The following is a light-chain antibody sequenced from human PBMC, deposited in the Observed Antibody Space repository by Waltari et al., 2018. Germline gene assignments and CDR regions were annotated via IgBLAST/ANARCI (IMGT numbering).Light chain of an antibody. CDR1: QSVSSN. J-gene: IGKJ1*01. CDR2: GAS. Sequence: EIVMTQSPATLSVSPGGRATLSCRASQSVSSNLAWYQQKPGQAPRLLIYGASTRATGIPARFRVSGSGTEFTLTISSLQSEDFAVYYCQQYNNWPPWTFGQGTKVEIK. CDR3: QQYNNWPPWT. V-gene: IGKV3-15*01.